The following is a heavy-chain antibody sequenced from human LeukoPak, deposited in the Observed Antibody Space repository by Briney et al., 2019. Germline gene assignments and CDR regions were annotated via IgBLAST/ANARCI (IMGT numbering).Heavy chain of an antibody. CDR2: IHLSGST. D-gene: IGHD2-15*01. J-gene: IGHJ4*02. CDR3: ARVDEGSIY. CDR1: GGSINTRNYY. V-gene: IGHV4-39*07. Sequence: PSETLSLTCTVSGGSINTRNYYWGWIRQPPGKGLEWIGEIHLSGSTSYNPSLNSRVTILVDTSKNQFSLKLTSVTDADTAVYYCARVDEGSIYWGQGTLVTVSS.